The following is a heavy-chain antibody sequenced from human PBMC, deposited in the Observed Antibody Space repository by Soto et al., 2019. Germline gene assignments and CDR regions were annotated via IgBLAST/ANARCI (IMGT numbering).Heavy chain of an antibody. CDR3: ARGPWIPIQLWLPWFDP. J-gene: IGHJ5*02. CDR2: INQEGSKK. D-gene: IGHD5-18*01. V-gene: IGHV3-7*01. Sequence: PGGSLRLSCVTSGVTFSSYWMSWVRQTPGKGLEWVANINQEGSKKYYVDSVKGRFTNSRDNAKNSLYVQMNSLRAEDTAVYYCARGPWIPIQLWLPWFDPWGQGTLVTVSS. CDR1: GVTFSSYW.